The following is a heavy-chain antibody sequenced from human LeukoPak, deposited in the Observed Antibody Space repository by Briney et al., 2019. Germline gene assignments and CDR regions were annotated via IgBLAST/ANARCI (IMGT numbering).Heavy chain of an antibody. J-gene: IGHJ4*02. CDR1: GYTFTTYA. Sequence: ASVKVSCKASGYTFTTYAMHWVRQAPGQRLEWMGWINAGNGNTKYSQKFRARVTITRDTSASTAYMELSSLRSEDTAVYYCARDPIGSRWPYYFDYWGQGTLVTVSS. CDR3: ARDPIGSRWPYYFDY. V-gene: IGHV1-3*01. CDR2: INAGNGNT. D-gene: IGHD2-15*01.